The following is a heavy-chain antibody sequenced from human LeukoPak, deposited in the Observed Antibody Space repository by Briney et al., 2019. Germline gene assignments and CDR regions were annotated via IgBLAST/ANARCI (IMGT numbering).Heavy chain of an antibody. D-gene: IGHD6-19*01. J-gene: IGHJ4*02. Sequence: GGSLRLSCAASAGFTCSDYWMNWVRQAPGKGLEWVAIIKQDGREKLYVDSVKGRFTISRDNAKSSLYLQMNSLRAEDTAVYYCVSGIGWLPDYWGQGTLVTVSS. V-gene: IGHV3-7*03. CDR1: AGFTCSDYW. CDR2: IKQDGREK. CDR3: VSGIGWLPDY.